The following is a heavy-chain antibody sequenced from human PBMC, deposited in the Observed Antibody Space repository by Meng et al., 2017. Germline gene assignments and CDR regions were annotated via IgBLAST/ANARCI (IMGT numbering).Heavy chain of an antibody. V-gene: IGHV1-3*01. CDR2: INAGNSDT. D-gene: IGHD6-19*01. CDR1: GDTFTTYA. CDR3: ARAIAVSGTGRFDY. J-gene: IGHJ4*02. Sequence: QVRLVPPGAGVKKPGASVKSTCNASGDTFTTYAIHWVRQAPGQRLEWMGWINAGNSDTKYSQKLQGRVTITRDTSASTVYMEVSSLRSEDTGVYYCARAIAVSGTGRFDYWGQGTLVTVSS.